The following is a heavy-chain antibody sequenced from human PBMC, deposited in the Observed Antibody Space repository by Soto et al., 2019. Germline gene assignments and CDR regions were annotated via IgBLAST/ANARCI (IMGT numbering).Heavy chain of an antibody. CDR3: ARDGGYCSGGSCYPGAWFDP. V-gene: IGHV4-4*07. CDR2: IYTSGST. D-gene: IGHD2-15*01. CDR1: GGSISSYY. Sequence: SETLSLTCTVPGGSISSYYWSWIRQPAGKGLEWIGRIYTSGSTNYNPSLKSRVTMSVDTSKNQFSLKLSSVTAADTAVYYCARDGGYCSGGSCYPGAWFDPWGQGTLVTVSS. J-gene: IGHJ5*02.